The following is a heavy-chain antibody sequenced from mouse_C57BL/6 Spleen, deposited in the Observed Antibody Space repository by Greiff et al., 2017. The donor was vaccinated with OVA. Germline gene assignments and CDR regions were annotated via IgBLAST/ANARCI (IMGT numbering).Heavy chain of an antibody. J-gene: IGHJ3*01. D-gene: IGHD2-3*01. V-gene: IGHV1-50*01. CDR2: IDPSDSYT. CDR1: GYTFTSYW. CDR3: ARRGIYDGYLAWFAY. Sequence: QVQLQQPGAELVKPGASVKLSCKASGYTFTSYWMQWVKQRPGQGLEWIGEIDPSDSYTNYNQKFKGQATLTVDTSSSTAYMQLSSLTSEDSAVYYCARRGIYDGYLAWFAYWGQGTLVTVSA.